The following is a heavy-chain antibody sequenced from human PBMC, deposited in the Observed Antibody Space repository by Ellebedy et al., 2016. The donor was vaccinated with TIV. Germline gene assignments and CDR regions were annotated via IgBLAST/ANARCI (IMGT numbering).Heavy chain of an antibody. V-gene: IGHV1-58*01. CDR2: IVVGSGNT. J-gene: IGHJ3*02. Sequence: SVKVSCXASGFTFTSSAVQWVRQARGQRLEWIGWIVVGSGNTNYAQKFQERVTITRDMSTSTAYMELSSLRSEDTAVYYCAADQYYYDSSGYSPVAFDIWGQGTMVTISS. CDR3: AADQYYYDSSGYSPVAFDI. D-gene: IGHD3-22*01. CDR1: GFTFTSSA.